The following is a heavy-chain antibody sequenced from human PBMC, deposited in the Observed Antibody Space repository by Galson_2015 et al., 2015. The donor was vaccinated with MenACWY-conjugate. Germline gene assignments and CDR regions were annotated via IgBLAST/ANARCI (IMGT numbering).Heavy chain of an antibody. D-gene: IGHD3-16*02. CDR1: GFIFSSYG. CDR3: ARESRGFCYSYARDGVDV. CDR2: IWYDGSNK. Sequence: SLRLSCAASGFIFSSYGMHWVRQAPGKGLEWVAVIWYDGSNKYYADSVKGRFTISRDKSKNTLYLQMNSLRAEDTSVYYCARESRGFCYSYARDGVDVWGQETMVTVSS. V-gene: IGHV3-33*01. J-gene: IGHJ3*01.